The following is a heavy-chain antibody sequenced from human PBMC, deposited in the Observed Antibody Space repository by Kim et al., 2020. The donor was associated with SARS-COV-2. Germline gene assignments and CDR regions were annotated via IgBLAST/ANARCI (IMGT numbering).Heavy chain of an antibody. CDR1: GFTFSSYA. J-gene: IGHJ4*02. D-gene: IGHD5-18*01. CDR3: ARDALGGYSYGGPSPGYFDY. CDR2: ISYDGSNK. Sequence: GGSLRLSCAASGFTFSSYAMHWVRQAPGKGLEWVAVISYDGSNKYYADSVKGRFTISRDNSKNTLYLQMNSLRAEDTAVYYCARDALGGYSYGGPSPGYFDYWGQGTLVTVSS. V-gene: IGHV3-30-3*01.